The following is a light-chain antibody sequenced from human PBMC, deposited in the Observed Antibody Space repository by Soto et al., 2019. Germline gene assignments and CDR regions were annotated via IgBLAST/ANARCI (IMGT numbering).Light chain of an antibody. CDR2: EVT. V-gene: IGLV2-14*01. J-gene: IGLJ1*01. CDR3: SSCTSTTTPSV. CDR1: SSDVGAYYF. Sequence: QSALAQPVSVSGSPGQSITIYCTGSSSDVGAYYFVYWYQHRPGKAPKLILYEVTTRPSGISSRFSGSKSGNTASLTISGLQTDAEAYYYCSSCTSTTTPSVFGTGTKLTVL.